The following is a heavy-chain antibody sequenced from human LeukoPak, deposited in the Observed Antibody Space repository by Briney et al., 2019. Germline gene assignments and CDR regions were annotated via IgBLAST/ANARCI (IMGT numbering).Heavy chain of an antibody. J-gene: IGHJ4*02. Sequence: DSVKVSCKASGYTFTSYGISWVRQHPGQGLEWMGGISAYNGDTNYTQNLLGRVTMTPDTSTSTAYMELRSLRSDDTAVYYCARVRAEDNYVWGTLPFDYWGQGTLVTVSS. V-gene: IGHV1-18*01. CDR1: GYTFTSYG. CDR3: ARVRAEDNYVWGTLPFDY. CDR2: ISAYNGDT. D-gene: IGHD3-16*01.